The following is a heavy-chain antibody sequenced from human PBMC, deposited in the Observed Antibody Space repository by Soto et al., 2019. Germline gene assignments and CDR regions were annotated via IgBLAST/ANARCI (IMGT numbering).Heavy chain of an antibody. J-gene: IGHJ5*02. D-gene: IGHD3-22*01. V-gene: IGHV3-23*01. Sequence: GGSLRLSCRFSGFESDDYALTWVRQAPGKGLEWVSAISGSGGSTYYADSVKGRFTISRDNSKNTLYLQMNSLRAEDTAVYYCAKGGSGWLSRANWFDPWGQGTLVTVSS. CDR3: AKGGSGWLSRANWFDP. CDR1: GFESDDYA. CDR2: ISGSGGST.